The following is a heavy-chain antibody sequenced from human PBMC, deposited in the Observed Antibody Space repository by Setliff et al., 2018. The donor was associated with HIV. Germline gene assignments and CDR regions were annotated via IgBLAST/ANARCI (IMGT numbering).Heavy chain of an antibody. Sequence: GASVKVSCKASGGRFSNYGISWVRQAPGQGLEWMGGIIPIFGTTNYAQMFQGRVTMTADESTSTAYMELSSLRSEDTAVYYCARAVVPTYYDVLTGYVYYMDVWGKGTTVTVPS. CDR3: ARAVVPTYYDVLTGYVYYMDV. CDR2: IIPIFGTT. CDR1: GGRFSNYG. J-gene: IGHJ6*03. D-gene: IGHD3-9*01. V-gene: IGHV1-69*13.